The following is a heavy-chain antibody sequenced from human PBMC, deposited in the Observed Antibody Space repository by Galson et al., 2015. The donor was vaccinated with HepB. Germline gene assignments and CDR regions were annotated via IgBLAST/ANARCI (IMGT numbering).Heavy chain of an antibody. D-gene: IGHD6-13*01. J-gene: IGHJ4*02. CDR3: ARSNWFRSYFDF. Sequence: SLRLSCAASGFSFRNYAMSWVRQAPGKGLEWVSAISGSGGGTYYADSVKGRFTISRDNSKNALYLQVNSLRAEDTAVYYCARSNWFRSYFDFWGQGTLVTVSS. CDR1: GFSFRNYA. CDR2: ISGSGGGT. V-gene: IGHV3-23*01.